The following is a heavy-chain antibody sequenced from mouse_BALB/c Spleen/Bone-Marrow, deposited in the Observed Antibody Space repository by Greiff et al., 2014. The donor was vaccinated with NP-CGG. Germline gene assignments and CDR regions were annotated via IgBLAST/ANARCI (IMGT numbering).Heavy chain of an antibody. CDR2: IEPANGNT. CDR1: GFNIKDTY. J-gene: IGHJ1*01. V-gene: IGHV14-3*02. Sequence: VQLKESGAELVKPGASVKLSCTASGFNIKDTYMHWVKQRPVQGLEWIGRIEPANGNTKYDPKFQGKATITADTSSNTAYLQLSSLTSEDTAVYYCASYRYAWYFDVWGAGTTVTVSS. CDR3: ASYRYAWYFDV. D-gene: IGHD2-14*01.